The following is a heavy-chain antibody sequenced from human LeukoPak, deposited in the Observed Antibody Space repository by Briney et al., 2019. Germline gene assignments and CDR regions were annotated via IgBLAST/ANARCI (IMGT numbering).Heavy chain of an antibody. Sequence: GSLRLSCAASGFTFSSYAMHWVRQAPGKGLEWVAVISYDGSNKYYADSVKGRFTISRDNSENTLYLQMNSLRAEDTAVYYCARDYSGSYFDYWGQGTLVTVSS. CDR2: ISYDGSNK. J-gene: IGHJ4*02. CDR3: ARDYSGSYFDY. V-gene: IGHV3-30-3*01. D-gene: IGHD1-26*01. CDR1: GFTFSSYA.